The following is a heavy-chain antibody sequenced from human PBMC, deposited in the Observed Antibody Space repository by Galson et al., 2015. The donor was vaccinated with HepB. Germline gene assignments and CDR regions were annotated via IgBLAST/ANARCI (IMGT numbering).Heavy chain of an antibody. Sequence: SVKVSCKASGYTFTNYGISWVRQAPGQGLEWMGWISAYTGNTNYAQKLQGRVTMTTDTSTSTAYMELRSLRSDDTAVYYCAREYCSSTSCYTGFYAFDIWGQGTMVTVSS. CDR3: AREYCSSTSCYTGFYAFDI. J-gene: IGHJ3*02. CDR1: GYTFTNYG. V-gene: IGHV1-18*01. CDR2: ISAYTGNT. D-gene: IGHD2-2*02.